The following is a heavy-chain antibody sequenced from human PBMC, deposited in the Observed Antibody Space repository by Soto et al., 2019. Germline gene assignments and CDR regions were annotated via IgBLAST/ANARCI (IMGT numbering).Heavy chain of an antibody. Sequence: PSETLSLTCTDPGGSINSYYWSWIRQPPGKGPEWIGYIYYSGNTKYNPSLKSRVSLSVDMSKNQFSLKLYSVTAADTAVYYCARDYLAYQMLSSFDPWGQGTLVTVSS. J-gene: IGHJ5*02. CDR2: IYYSGNT. CDR1: GGSINSYY. D-gene: IGHD2-2*01. V-gene: IGHV4-59*01. CDR3: ARDYLAYQMLSSFDP.